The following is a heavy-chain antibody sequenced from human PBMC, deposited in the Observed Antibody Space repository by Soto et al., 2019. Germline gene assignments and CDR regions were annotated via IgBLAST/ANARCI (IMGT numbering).Heavy chain of an antibody. CDR2: IYYSGST. J-gene: IGHJ5*02. D-gene: IGHD6-6*01. CDR1: GGSISSGGYY. Sequence: QLPETLSLTCTVSGGSISSGGYYWSWIRQHPGKGLEWIGYIYYSGSTYYNPSLKSRVTISVDTSKNQFSLKLSSVTAADTAVYYCARVRKYSSSSIVRYTYWFDPWGQGTLVTVSS. V-gene: IGHV4-31*03. CDR3: ARVRKYSSSSIVRYTYWFDP.